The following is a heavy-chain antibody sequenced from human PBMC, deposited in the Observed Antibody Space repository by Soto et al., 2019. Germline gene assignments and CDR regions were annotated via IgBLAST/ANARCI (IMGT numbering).Heavy chain of an antibody. J-gene: IGHJ6*02. V-gene: IGHV6-1*01. CDR2: TYYRSRCYS. CDR1: GDSVSSSSVA. D-gene: IGHD2-15*01. Sequence: SETLSLTCVISGDSVSSSSVAWNWVRQSPSRGLEWLGRTYYRSRCYSDFAVSVRGRIVINADTSKNQFSLQLNSVTPEDTAVYFCARSEEDSDYYYYGLDVWGQGTTVTVSS. CDR3: ARSEEDSDYYYYGLDV.